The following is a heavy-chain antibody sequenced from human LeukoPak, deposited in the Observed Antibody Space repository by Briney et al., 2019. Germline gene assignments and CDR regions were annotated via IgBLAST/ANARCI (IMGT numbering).Heavy chain of an antibody. CDR1: GGSISSYY. Sequence: PSETLSLTCTVSGGSISSYYWSWIRQPAGKGLEWIGRIYTSGSTNYNPSLKSRVTMSVDTSKNQFSLKLSSVTAADTAVYYCASTYCSSTSCSADFDYWGQGTLVTVSS. V-gene: IGHV4-4*07. J-gene: IGHJ4*02. D-gene: IGHD2-2*01. CDR3: ASTYCSSTSCSADFDY. CDR2: IYTSGST.